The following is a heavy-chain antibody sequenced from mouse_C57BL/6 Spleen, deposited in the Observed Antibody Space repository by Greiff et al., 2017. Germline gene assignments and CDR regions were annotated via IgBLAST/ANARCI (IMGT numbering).Heavy chain of an antibody. CDR3: ARTPISSGVKCYFDD. V-gene: IGHV3-6*01. CDR2: ISYDGSN. CDR1: GYSITSGYY. D-gene: IGHD2-5*01. Sequence: EVQLQQSGPGLVKPSQSLSLTCSVTGYSITSGYYWNWIRQFPGNKLEWMGYISYDGSNNYNPSLKNRISITRDTSTNQFFLKLHSMTTADAATYFYARTPISSGVKCYFDDWGKGTTLTVSS. J-gene: IGHJ2*01.